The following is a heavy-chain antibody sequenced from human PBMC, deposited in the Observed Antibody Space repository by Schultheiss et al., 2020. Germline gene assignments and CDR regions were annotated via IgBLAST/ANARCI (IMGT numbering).Heavy chain of an antibody. CDR2: IYYSGST. Sequence: SETLSLTCTVSGGSISSYYWSWIRQPPGKGLEWIGSIYYSGSTYYNPSLKSRVTISVDTSKNQFSLKLSSVTAADTAVYYCARKSGTHFYFDYWGQGTLVTVSS. J-gene: IGHJ4*02. CDR1: GGSISSYY. D-gene: IGHD1-1*01. CDR3: ARKSGTHFYFDY. V-gene: IGHV4-59*08.